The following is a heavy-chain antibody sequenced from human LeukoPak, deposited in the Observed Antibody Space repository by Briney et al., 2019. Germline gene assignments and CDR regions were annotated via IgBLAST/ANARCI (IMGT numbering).Heavy chain of an antibody. CDR2: IYTSGST. J-gene: IGHJ4*02. Sequence: MASETLSLTCTVSGGSISSGGYYWSWIRQPAGKGLEWIGRIYTSGSTNYNPSLKSRVTISVDTSKNQFSLKLSSVTAADTAVYYCARAEWLYSSSFDYWGQGTLVTVSS. V-gene: IGHV4-61*02. D-gene: IGHD6-6*01. CDR1: GGSISSGGYY. CDR3: ARAEWLYSSSFDY.